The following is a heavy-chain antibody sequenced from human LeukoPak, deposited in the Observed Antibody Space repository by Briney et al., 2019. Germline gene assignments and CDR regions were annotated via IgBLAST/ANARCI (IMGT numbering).Heavy chain of an antibody. Sequence: ASVKVSCKASGYTFTSYGISWVRQAPGQGLEWMGWISACNGNTNYAQKLQGRVTMTTDTSTSTAYMELRSLRSDDTAVYYCARGHSGYDLFFDYGMDVWGQGTTVTVSS. D-gene: IGHD5-12*01. CDR1: GYTFTSYG. CDR3: ARGHSGYDLFFDYGMDV. V-gene: IGHV1-18*01. J-gene: IGHJ6*02. CDR2: ISACNGNT.